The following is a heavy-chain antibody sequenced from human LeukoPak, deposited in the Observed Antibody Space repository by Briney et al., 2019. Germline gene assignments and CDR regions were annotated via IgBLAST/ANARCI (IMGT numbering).Heavy chain of an antibody. Sequence: SETLSLTCTVSGGSISSYYGSWIRQPPGKGLEWIGYIYTSGSTKYNPSLKSRVTISVDTSQSQFSLKLSSVTAADTAVYYCARLPLGYYYMEVWGKGTTVTVSS. J-gene: IGHJ6*03. V-gene: IGHV4-4*09. CDR3: ARLPLGYYYMEV. CDR1: GGSISSYY. CDR2: IYTSGST.